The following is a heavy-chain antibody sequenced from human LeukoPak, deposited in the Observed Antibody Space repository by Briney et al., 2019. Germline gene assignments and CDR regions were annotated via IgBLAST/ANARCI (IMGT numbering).Heavy chain of an antibody. CDR2: ISYDGSNK. D-gene: IGHD3-22*01. V-gene: IGHV3-30-3*01. CDR3: ATGGYYDSSGYYPWYFDY. CDR1: GFTFSSYA. J-gene: IGHJ4*02. Sequence: GGSLRLSCAASGFTFSSYAMHWVRQAPGKGLEWVAVISYDGSNKYYADSVKGRFTISRDNSKNTLYLQMNSLRAEDTAVYYCATGGYYDSSGYYPWYFDYWGQGTLVTVSS.